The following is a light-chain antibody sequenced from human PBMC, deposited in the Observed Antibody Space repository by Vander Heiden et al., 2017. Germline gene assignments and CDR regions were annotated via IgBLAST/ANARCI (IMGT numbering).Light chain of an antibody. V-gene: IGLV1-47*02. J-gene: IGLJ3*02. Sequence: QSVLTQPPSASGTPRQRVTISCSGSSSNIGSNYVYWYQQLPGTAPKLLIYSNTQRPSGVPDRFSGSKSGTSASLAISGLRSEDEADYYCAAWDDSLSGRVFGGGTKLTVL. CDR3: AAWDDSLSGRV. CDR2: SNT. CDR1: SSNIGSNY.